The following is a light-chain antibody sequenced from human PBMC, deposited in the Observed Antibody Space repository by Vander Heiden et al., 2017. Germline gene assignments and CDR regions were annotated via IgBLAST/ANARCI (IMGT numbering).Light chain of an antibody. CDR3: QQYNNWPPVT. J-gene: IGKJ2*01. CDR1: QSVSSN. CDR2: GAS. V-gene: IGKV3-15*01. Sequence: DIVMPQSPAPLSVSPGERATLSCRASQSVSSNLAGYQQKPGQAPRLLIYGASTRATGIPARFSGSGSGTEFTLTISSLQSEDFAVYYCQQYNNWPPVTFGQGTKLEIK.